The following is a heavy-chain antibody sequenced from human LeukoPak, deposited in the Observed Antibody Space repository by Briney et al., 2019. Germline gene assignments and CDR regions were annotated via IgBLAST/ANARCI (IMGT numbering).Heavy chain of an antibody. V-gene: IGHV7-4-1*02. CDR1: GYTFTKYA. CDR2: INTNTGNP. J-gene: IGHJ6*03. Sequence: AASVKVSCKASGYTFTKYAMNWVRQAPGQGLEWMGWINTNTGNPTYAQGFTGRFVLSLDTSVSTSYLQISSLKAEDTAVYYCARVVAARLNYYYYYMDVWGKGTTVTVSS. D-gene: IGHD6-6*01. CDR3: ARVVAARLNYYYYYMDV.